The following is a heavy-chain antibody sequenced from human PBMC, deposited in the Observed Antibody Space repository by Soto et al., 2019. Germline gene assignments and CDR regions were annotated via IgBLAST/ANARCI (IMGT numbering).Heavy chain of an antibody. Sequence: PSETLSLTCTVSGGSISSISYYWGWVRQPPGKGLEWIGSIYYSGSTYYNPSLKSRVTISVDTSKNQFSLKLSSVTAADTAVYYCARLWSYYFDYWGQGALVTVPS. CDR3: ARLWSYYFDY. CDR1: GGSISSISYY. J-gene: IGHJ4*02. CDR2: IYYSGST. D-gene: IGHD3-10*01. V-gene: IGHV4-39*01.